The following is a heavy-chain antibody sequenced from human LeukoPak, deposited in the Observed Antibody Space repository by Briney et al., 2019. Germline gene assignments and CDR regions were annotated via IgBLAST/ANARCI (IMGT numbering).Heavy chain of an antibody. CDR3: VKDNPLDY. Sequence: GGSLRLSSGASGITFSNYGMLWVRQAPGMGLEWVAFIRYDGNNKLNADSMKGRFTISRDNSKNTLYLHINSLRAEDTAVYYCVKDNPLDYWGQGTLVIVSS. CDR2: IRYDGNNK. V-gene: IGHV3-30*02. CDR1: GITFSNYG. J-gene: IGHJ4*02. D-gene: IGHD1-14*01.